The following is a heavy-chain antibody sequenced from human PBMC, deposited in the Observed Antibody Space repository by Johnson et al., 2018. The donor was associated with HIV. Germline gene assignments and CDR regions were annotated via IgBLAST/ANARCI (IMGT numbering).Heavy chain of an antibody. D-gene: IGHD3-22*01. CDR1: GFTFSNYG. Sequence: HVQLVESGGGVVQPGRSLRLSCAASGFTFSNYGMHWVRQAPGKGLEWVAVITFEGSDKYYADSVKGRFTISRDNSKNTLYLQMNSLRAEDTAVYYCARAGANYYYDSSGYGAFDIWGQGTKVTVSS. CDR2: ITFEGSDK. J-gene: IGHJ3*02. V-gene: IGHV3-30*03. CDR3: ARAGANYYYDSSGYGAFDI.